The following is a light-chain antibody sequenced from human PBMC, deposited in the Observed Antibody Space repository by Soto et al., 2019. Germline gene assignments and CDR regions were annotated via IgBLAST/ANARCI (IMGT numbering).Light chain of an antibody. J-gene: IGKJ2*02. V-gene: IGKV3-11*01. CDR2: EAS. Sequence: EVVLTQSPATLSLSPGERATLSCRASQSVSNSLAWYQQRPAQAPRLLIYEASKRATGIPASFGGSGSGTDFTLTISSLESEDFAVYYCQQRSTWPWTFGQGTNLE. CDR3: QQRSTWPWT. CDR1: QSVSNS.